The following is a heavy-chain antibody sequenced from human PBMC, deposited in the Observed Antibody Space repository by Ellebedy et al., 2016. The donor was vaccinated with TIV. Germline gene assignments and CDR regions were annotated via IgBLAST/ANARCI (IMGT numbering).Heavy chain of an antibody. CDR3: ARKIGHSNPLYYSYYYMDV. J-gene: IGHJ6*03. CDR2: INHSGST. Sequence: SETLSLXCAVYGGSFSGYYWSWIRQSPGKGLEWIGEINHSGSTNYNPSLKSRVTISVDTSKNQFSLKLSSVTAADTAVYYCARKIGHSNPLYYSYYYMDVWGKGTTVTVSS. CDR1: GGSFSGYY. D-gene: IGHD4-11*01. V-gene: IGHV4-34*01.